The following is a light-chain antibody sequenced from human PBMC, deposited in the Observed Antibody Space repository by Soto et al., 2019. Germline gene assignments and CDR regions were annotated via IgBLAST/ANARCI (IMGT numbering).Light chain of an antibody. J-gene: IGKJ1*01. Sequence: DIQMTQSPSSLSASVGDRVTITCRSSQTINNDLNWYQQRPGKAPVLLIFSASTLQSGVPSRFSGRGSGTDFTLTISSLQPEDFASYYCHQSYGSPQKFGQGTRVVI. CDR2: SAS. CDR3: HQSYGSPQK. CDR1: QTINND. V-gene: IGKV1-39*01.